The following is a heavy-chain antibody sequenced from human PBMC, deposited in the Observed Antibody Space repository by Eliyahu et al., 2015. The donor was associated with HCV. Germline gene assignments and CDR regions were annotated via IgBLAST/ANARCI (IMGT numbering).Heavy chain of an antibody. Sequence: QVQLQQWGAGLLKPSETLSLTCAVYGGSFSGYYWSWIRQPPGTGQGLEGVGEINHSGSTNYNPSLKSRVTISVDTSKNQFSLKLSSVTAADTAVYYCAREAAAAGTLWYNWFDPWGQGTLVTVSS. V-gene: IGHV4-34*01. CDR2: INHSGST. J-gene: IGHJ5*02. CDR3: AREAAAAGTLWYNWFDP. CDR1: GGSFSGYY. D-gene: IGHD6-13*01.